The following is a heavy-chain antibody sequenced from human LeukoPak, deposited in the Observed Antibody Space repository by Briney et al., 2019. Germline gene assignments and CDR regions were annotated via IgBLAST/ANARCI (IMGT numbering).Heavy chain of an antibody. CDR1: GFTLNTNY. V-gene: IGHV3-66*01. Sequence: GGSLRLSCAASGFTLNTNYMNWVRQVPGKGLEWVSVIYAGGNTYYADSVKERFTISRDNSRNTLYLQMNSLRGDDTAVYYCARDPQINAFDIWGQGTMVTVS. CDR3: ARDPQINAFDI. CDR2: IYAGGNT. J-gene: IGHJ3*02.